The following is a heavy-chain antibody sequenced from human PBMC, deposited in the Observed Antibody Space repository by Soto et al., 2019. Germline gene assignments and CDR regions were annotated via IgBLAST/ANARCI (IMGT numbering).Heavy chain of an antibody. CDR1: GGSISSYY. CDR3: ARWGSSGWYGLYGMDV. V-gene: IGHV4-59*01. Sequence: SETLSLTCTVSGGSISSYYWSWIRQPPGKGLEWIEYIYYSGSTNYNPSHKSRVTISVDTSKNQFSLKLSSVTAADTAVYYCARWGSSGWYGLYGMDVWGQGTTVTVSS. D-gene: IGHD6-19*01. J-gene: IGHJ6*02. CDR2: IYYSGST.